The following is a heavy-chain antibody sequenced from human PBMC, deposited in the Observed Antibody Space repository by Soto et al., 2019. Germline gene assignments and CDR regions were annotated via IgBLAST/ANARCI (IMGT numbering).Heavy chain of an antibody. CDR1: GVTFGVYA. V-gene: IGHV3-43D*04. D-gene: IGHD6-13*01. CDR3: PNDLAAGDTLVSMDV. CDR2: ISWDGGST. J-gene: IGHJ6*02. Sequence: GSQRLSSAASGVTFGVYAMRWDRQTPGKGLEWVSVISWDGGSTYYADSVKGRFTISRDNSKISPYMQMNTLGAEDTALSYCPNDLAAGDTLVSMDVWGQGNTVTVPS.